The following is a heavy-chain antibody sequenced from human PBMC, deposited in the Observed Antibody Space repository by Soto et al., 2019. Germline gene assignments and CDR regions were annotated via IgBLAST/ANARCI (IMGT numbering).Heavy chain of an antibody. D-gene: IGHD1-26*01. CDR2: INPNSGGT. Sequence: QGQLVQSGAEAKKPGASVAVSCRASVYTCSGYYMHWVRQAPGQGLDWMGWINPNSGGTNYAQKLQGRVTMTRDTSISTAYMELSRRRSDDTAVYYCARDGSYLSDEGFFDYWGQGTLVTVSS. J-gene: IGHJ4*02. V-gene: IGHV1-2*02. CDR3: ARDGSYLSDEGFFDY. CDR1: VYTCSGYY.